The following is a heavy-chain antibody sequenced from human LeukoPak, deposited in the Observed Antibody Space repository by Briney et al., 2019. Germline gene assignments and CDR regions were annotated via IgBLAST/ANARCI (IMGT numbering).Heavy chain of an antibody. D-gene: IGHD3-3*01. CDR1: GFTFSSFE. CDR3: ARDGFFGGIDY. J-gene: IGHJ4*02. Sequence: GGSLRLSCAASGFTFSSFEKNWVRQAPGKGLEWVSFMSTTGSTISYADSVKGRFTMSRDNAKNSLFLIMNSLRAEDTAVYYCARDGFFGGIDYWGQGTLVTVSS. CDR2: MSTTGSTI. V-gene: IGHV3-48*03.